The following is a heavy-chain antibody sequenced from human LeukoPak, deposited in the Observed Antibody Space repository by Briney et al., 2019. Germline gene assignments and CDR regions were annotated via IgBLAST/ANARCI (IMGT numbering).Heavy chain of an antibody. Sequence: GASVKVSCKASGYTFISYDINWVRQATGQGLEWMGWMNPNSGNTGYAQKFQGRVTMTRNTSISTAYMELSSLRSEDTAVYYCASQLVGFSWIGRYYYYGMDVWGQGTTVTVSS. CDR2: MNPNSGNT. V-gene: IGHV1-8*01. J-gene: IGHJ6*02. CDR1: GYTFISYD. D-gene: IGHD6-13*01. CDR3: ASQLVGFSWIGRYYYYGMDV.